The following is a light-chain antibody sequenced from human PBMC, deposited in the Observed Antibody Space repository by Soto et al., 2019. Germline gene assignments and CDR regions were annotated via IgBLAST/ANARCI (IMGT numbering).Light chain of an antibody. CDR1: QSVSSNY. CDR2: AAS. Sequence: EIVLTQSPGTLSLSPGERATLSCRASQSVSSNYLAWFQQKPGQAPRLLIYAASSRATGIPDRFSGSGSGTDFTLTISRLEPEDFAVYYCQQYHKWPPFTFGGGTKVEIK. CDR3: QQYHKWPPFT. J-gene: IGKJ4*01. V-gene: IGKV3-20*01.